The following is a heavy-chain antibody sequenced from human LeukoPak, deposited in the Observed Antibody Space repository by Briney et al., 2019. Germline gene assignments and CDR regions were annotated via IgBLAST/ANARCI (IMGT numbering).Heavy chain of an antibody. CDR1: GGSISSSSYY. D-gene: IGHD3-22*01. J-gene: IGHJ1*01. V-gene: IGHV4-39*07. CDR3: ARGRRLYYYDSSGYSRAEYFQH. Sequence: AETLSLTCTVSGGSISSSSYYWGWIRQPPGKGLEWIGSIYYSGSTYYNPSLKSRVTISVDTSKNQFSLKLSSVTAADTAVYYCARGRRLYYYDSSGYSRAEYFQHWGQGTLVTVSS. CDR2: IYYSGST.